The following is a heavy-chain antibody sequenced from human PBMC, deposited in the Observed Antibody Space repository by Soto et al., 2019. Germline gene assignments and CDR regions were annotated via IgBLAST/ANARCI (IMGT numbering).Heavy chain of an antibody. Sequence: QVLLQEPGPGQVRPSETLSLTCIVSGGSVGSGAYYCSWIRQPPGSALEWNGYMQYSGDTNYNSSLKSRVTISVDRSRNRFSLKLTSVTAADTAFYYCARHDYADRPFDLWGQGTKVTVSS. V-gene: IGHV4-61*08. CDR2: MQYSGDT. D-gene: IGHD5-12*01. CDR1: GGSVGSGAYY. CDR3: ARHDYADRPFDL. J-gene: IGHJ3*01.